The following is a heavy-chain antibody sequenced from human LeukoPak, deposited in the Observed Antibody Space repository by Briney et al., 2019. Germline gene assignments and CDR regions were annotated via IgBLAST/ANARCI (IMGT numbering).Heavy chain of an antibody. CDR3: ARTLAYCGGDCYPWYFDL. Sequence: SETLSLTRTVSGGSISSSSYYWGWIRQPPGKGLEWIGSIYYSGSTYYNPSLKSRVTISVDTSKNQFSLKLSSVTAADTAVYYCARTLAYCGGDCYPWYFDLWGRGTLVTVSS. J-gene: IGHJ2*01. D-gene: IGHD2-21*02. CDR1: GGSISSSSYY. V-gene: IGHV4-39*01. CDR2: IYYSGST.